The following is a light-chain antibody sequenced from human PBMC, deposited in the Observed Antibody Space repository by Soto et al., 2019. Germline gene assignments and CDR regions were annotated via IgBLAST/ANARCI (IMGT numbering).Light chain of an antibody. CDR2: GAS. CDR3: QQYGSSLFT. V-gene: IGKV3-20*01. Sequence: EIVLTQSPATLSLSPGERATLSCRASQSVSSNSLAWYQQKPGQAPRLLIYGASSRAIGIPDRFSGSGSGTDFTLTINRLEPEDFAVYYCQQYGSSLFTFGPGTKVDIK. J-gene: IGKJ3*01. CDR1: QSVSSNS.